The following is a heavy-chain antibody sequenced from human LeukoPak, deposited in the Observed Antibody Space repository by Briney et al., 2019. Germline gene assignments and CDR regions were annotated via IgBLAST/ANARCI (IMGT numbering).Heavy chain of an antibody. J-gene: IGHJ4*02. D-gene: IGHD2-2*01. CDR2: ISAYNGNT. V-gene: IGHV1-18*01. CDR1: GYTFTSYG. Sequence: ASVKVSCKASGYTFTSYGISWVRQAPGQGLEWMGWISAYNGNTNYAQKLQGRVTMTTDTSTSTAYMELRSLRSEDTAVYYCARAPPYCSSTSCFDDYWGQGTLVTVSS. CDR3: ARAPPYCSSTSCFDDY.